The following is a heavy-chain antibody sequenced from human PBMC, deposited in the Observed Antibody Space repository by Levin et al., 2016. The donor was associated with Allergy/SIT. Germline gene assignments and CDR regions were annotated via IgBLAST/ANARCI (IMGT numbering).Heavy chain of an antibody. D-gene: IGHD2-2*01. CDR1: GLTFSTYS. CDR2: ISPSSTSI. CDR3: VRDWAPSNPAYYMDV. J-gene: IGHJ6*03. V-gene: IGHV3-48*01. Sequence: GESLKISCAASGLTFSTYSMNWVRQAPGKGLEWVSYISPSSTSIYYADSVKGRFTISRDNGKNSLYLQMNSLRAEDTAVYYCVRDWAPSNPAYYMDVWGKGTTVTVSS.